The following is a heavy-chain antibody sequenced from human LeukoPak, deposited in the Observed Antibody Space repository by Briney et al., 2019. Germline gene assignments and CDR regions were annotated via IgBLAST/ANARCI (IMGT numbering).Heavy chain of an antibody. CDR1: GGSINSHY. CDR3: ARSTGWHAFT. J-gene: IGHJ4*02. CDR2: SFYTGRT. D-gene: IGHD6-19*01. Sequence: SETLSLTCTVSGGSINSHYWTWIRQPPGKGLEWIGHSFYTGRTNYSPSLKGRVTISVDRSKYQFSLKLSSVTTADTAVYYCARSTGWHAFTWGQGTLVTVSS. V-gene: IGHV4-59*11.